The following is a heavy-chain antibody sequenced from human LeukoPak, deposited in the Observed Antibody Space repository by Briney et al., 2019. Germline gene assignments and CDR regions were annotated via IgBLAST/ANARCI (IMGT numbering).Heavy chain of an antibody. J-gene: IGHJ3*02. CDR1: GGSVSSGSYY. Sequence: PSETLSLTCTVSGGSVSSGSYYWSWIRQPPGKGLEWIGYIYYSGNTNYNPSLKSRVTISIDTSKNQFSLNLTSVSAADTAVYYCARMYSGSYHDAFDIWGQGTMVTVSS. CDR2: IYYSGNT. V-gene: IGHV4-61*01. CDR3: ARMYSGSYHDAFDI. D-gene: IGHD1-26*01.